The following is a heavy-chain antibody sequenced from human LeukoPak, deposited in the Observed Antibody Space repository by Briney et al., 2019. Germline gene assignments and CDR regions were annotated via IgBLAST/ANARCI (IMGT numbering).Heavy chain of an antibody. CDR1: GFTFSSYS. CDR3: ARIHCSGGSCYSIDY. V-gene: IGHV3-21*01. D-gene: IGHD2-15*01. Sequence: GGSLRLSCAASGFTFSSYSMNWVRQAPGKGLEWVSSISSSSSYIYYADSVKGRFTISRDNAKNSLYLQMNSLRAEDTAVYYCARIHCSGGSCYSIDYRGQGTLVTVSS. J-gene: IGHJ4*02. CDR2: ISSSSSYI.